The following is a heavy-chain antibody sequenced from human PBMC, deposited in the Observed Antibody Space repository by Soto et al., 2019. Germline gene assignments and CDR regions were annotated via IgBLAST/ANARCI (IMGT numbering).Heavy chain of an antibody. CDR1: GFTFSSYA. CDR2: VSSNGGST. CDR3: ARNYDGGPYYYYYGMDV. J-gene: IGHJ6*02. Sequence: GGSLRLSCAASGFTFSSYAMHWVRQAPGKGLEYVSAVSSNGGSTYYANSVKGRFTISRDNAKNTLYLQMGSLRVEDMAVYYCARNYDGGPYYYYYGMDVWGQGTTVTVS. D-gene: IGHD3-22*01. V-gene: IGHV3-64*01.